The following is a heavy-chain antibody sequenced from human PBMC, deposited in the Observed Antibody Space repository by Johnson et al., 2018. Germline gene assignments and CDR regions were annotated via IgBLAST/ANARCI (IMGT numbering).Heavy chain of an antibody. D-gene: IGHD1-1*01. CDR2: ISHNGGT. CDR3: ARDHNWSYDC. Sequence: QVQLQESGPGLVKPSETLSLTCSVSGGSISGHHWAWIRQPPGKGLERIGFISHNGGTTYNPPLKGRATISVDMPKDQFALKLTSVTAEDTAVHYCARDHNWSYDCWGQGTLVTVSS. V-gene: IGHV4-59*11. CDR1: GGSISGHH. J-gene: IGHJ4*02.